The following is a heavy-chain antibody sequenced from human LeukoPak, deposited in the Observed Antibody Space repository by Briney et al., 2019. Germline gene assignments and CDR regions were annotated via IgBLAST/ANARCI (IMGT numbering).Heavy chain of an antibody. D-gene: IGHD3-16*01. Sequence: GGSLRLSCAASGFTFSSYGMHWVRQAPGKGLEWVAVISYDGSNKYYADSVKGRFTISRDNSKNTLYLQMNSLRAEDTAVYYCARDHYDYVWGSTYGMDVWGQGTTVTVSS. V-gene: IGHV3-30*03. CDR2: ISYDGSNK. CDR3: ARDHYDYVWGSTYGMDV. CDR1: GFTFSSYG. J-gene: IGHJ6*02.